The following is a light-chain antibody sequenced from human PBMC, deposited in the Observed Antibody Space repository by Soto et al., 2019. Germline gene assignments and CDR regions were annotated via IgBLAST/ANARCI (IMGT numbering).Light chain of an antibody. CDR2: DAS. J-gene: IGKJ3*01. CDR1: QSISSW. CDR3: QQYNSTFT. Sequence: DIQMTQSPSTLSASVGDRVTITCRASQSISSWLAWYQQKPGKAPKLLIYDASSLESGVPSRFSGSGSGTEFTLNISRLQPDDFATYYCQQYNSTFTFGPGTKVHIX. V-gene: IGKV1-5*01.